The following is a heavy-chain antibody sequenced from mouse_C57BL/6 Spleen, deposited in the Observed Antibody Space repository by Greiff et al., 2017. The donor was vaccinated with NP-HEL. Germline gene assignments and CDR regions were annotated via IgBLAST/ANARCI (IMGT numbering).Heavy chain of an antibody. CDR1: GFTFSDYG. CDR2: ISSGSSTI. J-gene: IGHJ1*03. V-gene: IGHV5-17*01. Sequence: DVQLQESGGGLVKPGGSLKLSCAASGFTFSDYGMHWVRQAPEKGLEWVAYISSGSSTIYYADTVKGRFTISRDNAKNTLFLQMTSLRSEDTAMYYCARAYYYGSRDWYFDVWGTGTTVTVSS. D-gene: IGHD1-1*01. CDR3: ARAYYYGSRDWYFDV.